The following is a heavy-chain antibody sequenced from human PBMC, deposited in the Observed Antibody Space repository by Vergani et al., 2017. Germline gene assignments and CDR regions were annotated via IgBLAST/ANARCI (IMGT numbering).Heavy chain of an antibody. CDR3: ARHSTVEWLVKLGWIDP. CDR2: IYYSGST. Sequence: QLQLQESGPGLVKPSATLSLTCSVSGASIISSNYYWGWIRQPPGKGLEWIARIYYSGSTYYNPSLKGRVTISVDTSKNQFSLKLSSVTAADTAVYFGARHSTVEWLVKLGWIDPGGQGILVTVSS. D-gene: IGHD6-19*01. J-gene: IGHJ5*02. V-gene: IGHV4-39*01. CDR1: GASIISSNYY.